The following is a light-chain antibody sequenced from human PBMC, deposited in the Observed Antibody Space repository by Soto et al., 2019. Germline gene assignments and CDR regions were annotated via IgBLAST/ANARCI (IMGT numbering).Light chain of an antibody. CDR1: QRVSRR. Sequence: EIVMTQSPATLSVSPGERSTLACRASQRVSRRLAWYQQKPRQAPRLLISGASSRGTGITAGFSGSGWGKDFSLTISRLEPEDFSLYYCQHYVERSPITFGQGTRLEIK. J-gene: IGKJ5*01. CDR3: QHYVERSPIT. V-gene: IGKV3D-15*01. CDR2: GAS.